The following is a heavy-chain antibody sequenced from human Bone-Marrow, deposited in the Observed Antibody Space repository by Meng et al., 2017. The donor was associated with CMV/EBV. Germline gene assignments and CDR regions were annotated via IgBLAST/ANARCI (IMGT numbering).Heavy chain of an antibody. CDR1: GFTFSSYA. D-gene: IGHD4-23*01. J-gene: IGHJ6*02. CDR2: ISGSGGST. V-gene: IGHV3-23*01. Sequence: GEALKISWAASGFTFSSYAMSWVRQAPGKGLEWVSAISGSGGSTYYADSVKGRFTISRDNSKNTLYLQMNSLRAEDTAVYYCAKGSVVTTLGDYYYYYGMDVWGQGTTVTVSS. CDR3: AKGSVVTTLGDYYYYYGMDV.